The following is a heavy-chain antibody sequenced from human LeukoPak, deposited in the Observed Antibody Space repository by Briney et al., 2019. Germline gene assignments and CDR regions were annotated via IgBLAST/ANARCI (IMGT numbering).Heavy chain of an antibody. D-gene: IGHD1-26*01. Sequence: GASVKVSCKASGYTFTSYAMNWVRQAPGQGLEWMGWINTNTGNLTYAQGSTGRFVFSLDTSVSTAYLQISSLKAEDTAVYYCARDLFEVGARAVTHDYWGQGTLVTVSS. CDR1: GYTFTSYA. V-gene: IGHV7-4-1*02. CDR2: INTNTGNL. J-gene: IGHJ4*02. CDR3: ARDLFEVGARAVTHDY.